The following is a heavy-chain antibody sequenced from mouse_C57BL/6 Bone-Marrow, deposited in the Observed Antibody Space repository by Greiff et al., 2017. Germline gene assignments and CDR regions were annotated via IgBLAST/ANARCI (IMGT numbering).Heavy chain of an antibody. J-gene: IGHJ1*03. CDR1: EYEFPSHD. CDR2: INSDGGST. D-gene: IGHD2-5*01. CDR3: ARQRTIVTTRYFDV. Sequence: EVHLVESGGGLVQPGESLKLSCESNEYEFPSHDMSWVRKTPEKRLELVAAINSDGGSTYYPDTMERRFIISGDNTKKTLYLQMSRLRSEDTALYYCARQRTIVTTRYFDVWGTGTTVTVSS. V-gene: IGHV5-2*01.